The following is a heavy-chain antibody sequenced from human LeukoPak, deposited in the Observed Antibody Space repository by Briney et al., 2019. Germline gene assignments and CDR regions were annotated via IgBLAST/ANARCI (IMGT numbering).Heavy chain of an antibody. J-gene: IGHJ6*02. CDR2: INSDGSDT. CDR3: ASDSPYYGMDV. CDR1: GFPFSSYW. V-gene: IGHV3-74*01. Sequence: QPGGSLRLSCAASGFPFSSYWMHWVRQVPGKGLLWVSRINSDGSDTIYADSVRGRFTISRDNAKNTLYLQMSGLRVEDTAVYHCASDSPYYGMDVWGQGTTVTVSS.